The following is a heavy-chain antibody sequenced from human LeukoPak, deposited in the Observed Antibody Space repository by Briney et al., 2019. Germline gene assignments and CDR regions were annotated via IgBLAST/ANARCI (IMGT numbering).Heavy chain of an antibody. D-gene: IGHD3-3*01. Sequence: ASVKVSCKASGYSFTGYYMHWVRQAPGQGLEWMGWINPNSGGTNYAQKFQGRVTMNSDTSISTAYMELSRLRSDDTAVYYCARGYGFWSGYHYYYYYYMDVWGKGTTVTVSS. CDR3: ARGYGFWSGYHYYYYYYMDV. CDR1: GYSFTGYY. V-gene: IGHV1-2*02. CDR2: INPNSGGT. J-gene: IGHJ6*03.